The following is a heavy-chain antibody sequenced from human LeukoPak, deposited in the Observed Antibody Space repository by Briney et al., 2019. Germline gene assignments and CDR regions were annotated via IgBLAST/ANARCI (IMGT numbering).Heavy chain of an antibody. Sequence: PGGSLRLSCAASGFTFDDYAMHWVRQAPGKGLEWVSGISWNSGSIGYADSVKGRFTISRDNAKNSLYLQMNSLRAEDTALYYCAKDMSGVSYTMMPDWGQGTLVTVSS. J-gene: IGHJ4*02. V-gene: IGHV3-9*01. D-gene: IGHD3-22*01. CDR3: AKDMSGVSYTMMPD. CDR1: GFTFDDYA. CDR2: ISWNSGSI.